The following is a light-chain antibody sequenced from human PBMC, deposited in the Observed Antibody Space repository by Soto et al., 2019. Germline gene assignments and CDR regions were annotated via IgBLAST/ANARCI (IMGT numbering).Light chain of an antibody. Sequence: QSALTQPASVSGSPGQSITISCTGTSSDVGGYNSVSWYQQHPGKAPKLMISEVSNRPSGVSNRFSGSKSGTTASLTISGLQAEDEADYYCSSYSSKNTAVFGGGTKVTVL. J-gene: IGLJ3*02. V-gene: IGLV2-14*01. CDR1: SSDVGGYNS. CDR3: SSYSSKNTAV. CDR2: EVS.